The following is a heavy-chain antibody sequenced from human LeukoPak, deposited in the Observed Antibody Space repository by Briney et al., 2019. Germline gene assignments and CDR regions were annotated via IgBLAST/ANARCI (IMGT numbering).Heavy chain of an antibody. Sequence: SETLSLTCTVSGGSISSYYWSWIRQPPGKGLEWIGYIYYSGSTNYNPSLKSRVTISVDTSKNHFSLNLSSVTAADTAVYHCARVDWADTAMVLFDYWGQGTLVTVSS. CDR3: ARVDWADTAMVLFDY. D-gene: IGHD5-18*01. J-gene: IGHJ4*02. CDR2: IYYSGST. CDR1: GGSISSYY. V-gene: IGHV4-59*08.